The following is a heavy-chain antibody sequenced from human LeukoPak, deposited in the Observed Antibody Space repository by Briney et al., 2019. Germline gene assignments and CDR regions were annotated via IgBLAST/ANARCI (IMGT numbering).Heavy chain of an antibody. CDR3: ARGYCSSTSCYVDY. V-gene: IGHV4-34*01. J-gene: IGHJ4*02. CDR2: INHSGST. D-gene: IGHD2-2*01. CDR1: GGSFSGYY. Sequence: SETLSLTCAVYGGSFSGYYWSWIRQPPGKGLEWIGEINHSGSTNYNPSLKSRVTISVDTSKNQFSLKLGSVTAADTAVYYCARGYCSSTSCYVDYWGQGTLVTVSS.